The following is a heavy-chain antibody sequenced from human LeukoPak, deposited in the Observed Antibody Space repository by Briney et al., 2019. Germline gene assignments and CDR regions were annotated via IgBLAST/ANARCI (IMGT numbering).Heavy chain of an antibody. CDR1: GYTFTGYY. CDR2: INPNSGGT. D-gene: IGHD3-22*01. CDR3: ARDTRYYYDSSAYYRSDSFDI. V-gene: IGHV1-2*02. J-gene: IGHJ3*02. Sequence: ASVKVSCKASGYTFTGYYIHWVRQAPGQGLEWMGWINPNSGGTNYAQKFQGRVTMTRDTSLSTAYMELSRLRSDDAAVYYCARDTRYYYDSSAYYRSDSFDIWGQGTMVTVSS.